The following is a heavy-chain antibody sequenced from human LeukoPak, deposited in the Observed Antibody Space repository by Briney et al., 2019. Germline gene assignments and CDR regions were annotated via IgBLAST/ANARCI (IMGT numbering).Heavy chain of an antibody. D-gene: IGHD3-16*01. J-gene: IGHJ4*02. Sequence: ASVKVSCKASGGTFSRSAISWVRQAPGQGLEWMGGIIPIFGTANYAQTLQGRVTITADESTRTAYMELSSLRSEDTAVYYCARAGDDLELNPPFDYWGQGTLVTVSS. CDR3: ARAGDDLELNPPFDY. CDR1: GGTFSRSA. V-gene: IGHV1-69*01. CDR2: IIPIFGTA.